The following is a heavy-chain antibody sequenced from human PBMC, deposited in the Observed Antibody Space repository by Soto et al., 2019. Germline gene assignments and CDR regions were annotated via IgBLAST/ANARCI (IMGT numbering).Heavy chain of an antibody. CDR2: ISYDGSNK. Sequence: GGSLRLSCAASGFTFSSYGMHWVRQAPGKGLEWVAVISYDGSNKYYADSVKGRFTISRDNSKNTLYLQMNSLRAEDTAVYYCAKEIGKIRYSSKNYYYYGMDVWGQGTTVTVSS. V-gene: IGHV3-30*18. CDR3: AKEIGKIRYSSKNYYYYGMDV. D-gene: IGHD6-13*01. J-gene: IGHJ6*02. CDR1: GFTFSSYG.